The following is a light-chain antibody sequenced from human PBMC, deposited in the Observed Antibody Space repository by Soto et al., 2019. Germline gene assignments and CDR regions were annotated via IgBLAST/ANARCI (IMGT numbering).Light chain of an antibody. CDR1: QSISSW. CDR2: KAS. V-gene: IGKV1-5*03. J-gene: IGKJ1*01. Sequence: DIQMTQSPSTLSASVGDRVTITCRASQSISSWLAWYQQKPGKAPKLLIYKASSLESRVPSRFSGSGSGTEFTLTISSLQPDDFATYYCQQYNSLWTFGQGTKVVIK. CDR3: QQYNSLWT.